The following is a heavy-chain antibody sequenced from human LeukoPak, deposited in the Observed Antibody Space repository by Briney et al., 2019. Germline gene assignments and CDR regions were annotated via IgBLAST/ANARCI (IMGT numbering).Heavy chain of an antibody. CDR2: ISASGST. D-gene: IGHD3-16*01. CDR1: RFTFSSYA. Sequence: GGSLRLSCAASRFTFSSYAMTWVRQAPGRGLEWVSGISASGSTYYVDSVKGRFTISRDNSNNALYLQMNSLRGGDGPVYYRIKGGGATTYYFRYWGQGTLVTVSS. J-gene: IGHJ4*02. CDR3: IKGGGATTYYFRY. V-gene: IGHV3-23*01.